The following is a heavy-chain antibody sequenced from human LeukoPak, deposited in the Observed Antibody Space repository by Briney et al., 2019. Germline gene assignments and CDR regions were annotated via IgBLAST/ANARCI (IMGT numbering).Heavy chain of an antibody. V-gene: IGHV1-69*02. Sequence: SVKISCKASGGTFSSYTISWVRQAPGQGLEWMGRIIPILGIANYAQKFQGRVTITADKSTSTAYMELSSLRSEDTAVYYCARSLRDFWSGYHDYWGQGTLVTVSS. CDR1: GGTFSSYT. D-gene: IGHD3-3*01. J-gene: IGHJ4*02. CDR2: IIPILGIA. CDR3: ARSLRDFWSGYHDY.